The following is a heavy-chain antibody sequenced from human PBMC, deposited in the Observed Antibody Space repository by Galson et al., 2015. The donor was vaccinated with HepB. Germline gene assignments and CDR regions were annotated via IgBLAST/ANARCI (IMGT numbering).Heavy chain of an antibody. CDR1: GFTFSNYR. CDR2: ISSSGTNT. J-gene: IGHJ4*02. V-gene: IGHV3-48*02. Sequence: SLRLSCAASGFTFSNYRMNWVPQAPGKGLEWVSYISSSGTNTYYADSMKGRFTISRDNAKNSLYLPLNSLRDEDTAVYYCARGSPFSQHYFQYGVQGALVTVST. CDR3: ARGSPFSQHYFQY.